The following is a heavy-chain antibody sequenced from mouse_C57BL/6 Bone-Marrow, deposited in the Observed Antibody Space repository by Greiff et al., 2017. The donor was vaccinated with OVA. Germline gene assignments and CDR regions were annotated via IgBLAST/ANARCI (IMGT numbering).Heavy chain of an antibody. V-gene: IGHV5-4*01. CDR1: GFTFSSYA. CDR2: ISDGGSYT. CDR3: ARDPPDY. Sequence: EVMLVESGGGLVKPGGSLKLSCAASGFTFSSYAMSWVRQTPEKRLEWVATISDGGSYTYYSDNVKGRFTISRDNAKNNLYLQMSHLKAEDTAMYYCARDPPDYWGQGTTLTVSS. J-gene: IGHJ2*01.